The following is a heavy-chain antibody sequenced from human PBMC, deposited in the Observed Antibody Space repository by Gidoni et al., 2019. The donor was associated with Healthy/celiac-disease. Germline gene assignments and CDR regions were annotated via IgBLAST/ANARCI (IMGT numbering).Heavy chain of an antibody. D-gene: IGHD6-13*01. CDR2: IYSGGST. V-gene: IGHV3-53*01. CDR1: GFTVSSNY. Sequence: EVQLVESGGGLIQPGGSLRLSCAASGFTVSSNYMSWVRQAPGKGLEWVSVIYSGGSTYYADSVKGRFTISRDNSKNTLYLQMNSLRAEDTAVYYCAREKEAAAGTVDYWGQGTLVTVSS. J-gene: IGHJ4*02. CDR3: AREKEAAAGTVDY.